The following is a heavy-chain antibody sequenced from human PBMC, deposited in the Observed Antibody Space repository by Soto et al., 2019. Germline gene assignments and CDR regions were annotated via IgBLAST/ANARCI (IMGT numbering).Heavy chain of an antibody. V-gene: IGHV2-5*01. J-gene: IGHJ4*02. D-gene: IGHD1-26*01. Sequence: SGPTLVNPTQTLTLTCTFSGFSLSTSGVGVGWIRQPPGKALEWLAFIYWSDDERYSPSLRSRLTITKDTSKNQVVLTMTNMDPVDTATYFCARNMVRHQQRTLSVGYWGQGTLVTVSS. CDR3: ARNMVRHQQRTLSVGY. CDR2: IYWSDDE. CDR1: GFSLSTSGVG.